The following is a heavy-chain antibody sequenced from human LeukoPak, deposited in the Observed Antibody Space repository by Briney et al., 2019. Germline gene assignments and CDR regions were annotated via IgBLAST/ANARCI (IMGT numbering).Heavy chain of an antibody. CDR3: ARDWSQLPRGFGY. D-gene: IGHD2-2*01. Sequence: SVKVSCKASGGAFSSYAISWVRQAPGQGLEWMGGIIPIFGTANYAQKFQGRVTITADESTSTAYMELSSLRSEDTAVYYCARDWSQLPRGFGYWGQGTLSPSPQ. CDR2: IIPIFGTA. J-gene: IGHJ4*02. V-gene: IGHV1-69*13. CDR1: GGAFSSYA.